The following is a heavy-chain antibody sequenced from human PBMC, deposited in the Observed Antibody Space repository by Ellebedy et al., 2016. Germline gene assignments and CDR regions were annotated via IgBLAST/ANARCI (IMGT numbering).Heavy chain of an antibody. J-gene: IGHJ4*02. V-gene: IGHV3-43*01. CDR2: INWDGRAT. D-gene: IGHD5-12*01. CDR3: AKGPTINYYFDN. CDR1: GFIFDDYT. Sequence: GESLKISCAASGFIFDDYTMYWVRQAPGKGLEWVSLINWDGRATYYADSVKGRFTISRDNNKNSLYLQMNSLRTDDTALYYCAKGPTINYYFDNWGQGTLVTVSS.